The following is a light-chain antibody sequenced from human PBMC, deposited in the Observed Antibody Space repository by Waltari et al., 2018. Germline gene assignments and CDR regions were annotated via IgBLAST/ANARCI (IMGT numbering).Light chain of an antibody. CDR3: SSYGGSSTLV. CDR2: EVT. V-gene: IGLV2-8*01. J-gene: IGLJ2*01. Sequence: QSALTQPPSASGSPGQSVTISCTGTSTDPDDYNFVAWYQQQPGKAPQLIIHEVTKRATGVPARFSGSRSATTASLTVSGLQYEDEGDYYCSSYGGSSTLVFGGGTKLTVL. CDR1: STDPDDYNF.